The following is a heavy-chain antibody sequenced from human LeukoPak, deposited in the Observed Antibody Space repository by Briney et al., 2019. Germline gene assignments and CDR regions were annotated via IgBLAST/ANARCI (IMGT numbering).Heavy chain of an antibody. CDR2: INHSGST. D-gene: IGHD6-6*01. CDR1: GYSISSGYY. Sequence: SETLSLTCTVSGYSISSGYYWSWIRQPPGKGLEWIGEINHSGSTNYNASLKSRVTISVDTSKNQFSLKVNSVTAADTAVYYCASSRDRSSIAARRFRVADRHFDYWGQGTLVTVSS. CDR3: ASSRDRSSIAARRFRVADRHFDY. V-gene: IGHV4-38-2*02. J-gene: IGHJ4*02.